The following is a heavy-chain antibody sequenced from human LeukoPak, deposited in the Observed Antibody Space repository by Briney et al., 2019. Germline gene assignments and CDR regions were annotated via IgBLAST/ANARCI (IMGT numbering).Heavy chain of an antibody. CDR1: GFTFSSYW. J-gene: IGHJ4*02. CDR2: IKQDGSEK. D-gene: IGHD1-26*01. Sequence: GGSLRLSCAASGFTFSSYWMSWVRQAPGKGLEWVANIKQDGSEKYYVDSVKGRFTISRDNAKNSLYLQMNSLRAEDTAVYYCERNRYSGSYGVDYWGQGTLVTVSS. V-gene: IGHV3-7*05. CDR3: ERNRYSGSYGVDY.